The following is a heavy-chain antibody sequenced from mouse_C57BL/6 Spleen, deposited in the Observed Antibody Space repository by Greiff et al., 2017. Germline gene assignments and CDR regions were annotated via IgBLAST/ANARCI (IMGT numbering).Heavy chain of an antibody. CDR1: GYTFTSYW. V-gene: IGHV1-55*01. CDR2: IYPGSGST. J-gene: IGHJ4*01. Sequence: QVQLKQPGAELVKPGASVKMSCKASGYTFTSYWITWVKQRHGQGLEWIGDIYPGSGSTNYNEKLKSKATLTVDTSSSTAYMQLSSLTSEDSAVYYCAKRGNYAMDYWGKGTSVTVSS. CDR3: AKRGNYAMDY.